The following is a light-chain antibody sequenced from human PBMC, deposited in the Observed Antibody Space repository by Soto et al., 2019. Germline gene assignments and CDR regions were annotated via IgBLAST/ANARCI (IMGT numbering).Light chain of an antibody. CDR1: SSDVRNYHL. V-gene: IGLV2-23*03. CDR2: EGS. J-gene: IGLJ1*01. CDR3: CSYGGSSTFDV. Sequence: QSVLTQPASVSGSPGQSITISCTGSSSDVRNYHLVSWYQQYPGKAPKLTIYEGSKRPSGVSNRFSGSRSGNTAYLTISGLQPDYEDHCYCCSYGGSSTFDVYGTGTKVNV.